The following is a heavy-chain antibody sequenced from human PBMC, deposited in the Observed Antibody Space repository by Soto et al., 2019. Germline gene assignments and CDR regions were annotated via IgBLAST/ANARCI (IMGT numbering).Heavy chain of an antibody. Sequence: QVQLQESGPGLVKPSQTLSLTCTVSGGSIRSDGNYWSWIRQRPGKGLEWIGYIFYSGSTYYNPSLKSRLTISMDTSKNQFSLKLSSMSAEDTAVYYCARADFGVHDYFDLWGRGTVVTVSS. D-gene: IGHD3-3*01. CDR2: IFYSGST. CDR3: ARADFGVHDYFDL. CDR1: GGSIRSDGNY. V-gene: IGHV4-31*03. J-gene: IGHJ2*01.